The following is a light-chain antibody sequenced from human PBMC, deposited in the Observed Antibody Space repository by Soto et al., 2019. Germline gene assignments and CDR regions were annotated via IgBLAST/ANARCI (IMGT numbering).Light chain of an antibody. Sequence: QSARTRAASVYGAPRPSIPISCTGTSSDVGAYNYVSWYQQHPGKAPKLMIYDVNIRPSGVSNRFSGSKSGNTASLTISGLQAEDEADYYCTSWTTSTTMKFGGGTKVTVL. CDR2: DVN. V-gene: IGLV2-14*01. CDR3: TSWTTSTTMK. J-gene: IGLJ2*01. CDR1: SSDVGAYNY.